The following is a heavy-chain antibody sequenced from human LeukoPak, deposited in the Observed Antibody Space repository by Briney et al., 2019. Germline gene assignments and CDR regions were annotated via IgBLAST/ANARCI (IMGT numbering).Heavy chain of an antibody. D-gene: IGHD2-2*01. CDR2: IKQDGSET. CDR3: AMQFTYGDYRPAGDY. V-gene: IGHV3-7*01. CDR1: GFTFTNYW. Sequence: AGGSLRLSCTASGFTFTNYWMSWVRQAPGQGLEWVADIKQDGSETHYIDSVKDRFTISRDNAKKSLYLQMNSLRAEDTAVYFCAMQFTYGDYRPAGDYWGQGTLVTVSS. J-gene: IGHJ4*02.